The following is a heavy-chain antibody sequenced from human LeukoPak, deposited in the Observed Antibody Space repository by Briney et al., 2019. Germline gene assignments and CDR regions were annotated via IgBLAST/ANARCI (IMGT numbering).Heavy chain of an antibody. V-gene: IGHV1-2*02. CDR2: IKSNSGGT. D-gene: IGHD1-7*01. CDR1: GYSFIGYY. Sequence: ASVKVSCKASGYSFIGYYMHWVRQAPGQGLEWMGWIKSNSGGTHYAQKFQGRVTMTRDTSITTAYMELSRLTSDDTAVYYCARDQGGTIDYWGQGTLVTVSS. CDR3: ARDQGGTIDY. J-gene: IGHJ4*02.